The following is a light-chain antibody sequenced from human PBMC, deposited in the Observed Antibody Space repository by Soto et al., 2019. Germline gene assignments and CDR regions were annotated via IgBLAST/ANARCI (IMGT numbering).Light chain of an antibody. CDR1: GSNIGSNT. J-gene: IGLJ2*01. Sequence: QSVLTQPPSAPGTPGQRVTVSCSGSGSNIGSNTVNWYQQLPGTAPKLLLYTYNQRPSGVPDRFSGSKSGTSAPLAISGVDSEDEADYYCAAWDDSLNGVLFGGGTKVTVL. V-gene: IGLV1-44*01. CDR3: AAWDDSLNGVL. CDR2: TYN.